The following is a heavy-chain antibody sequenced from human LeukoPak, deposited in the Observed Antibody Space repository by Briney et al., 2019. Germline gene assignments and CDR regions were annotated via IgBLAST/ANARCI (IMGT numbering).Heavy chain of an antibody. D-gene: IGHD2-21*02. CDR1: GYSFNTYW. J-gene: IGHJ4*02. V-gene: IGHV3-23*01. CDR3: AKGSRGSCRGAYCYSFDN. Sequence: GESLKISCKGSGYSFNTYWIGWVRQIPGKGLEWVSAISGSDPGTYYADSVKGRFTISRVNSRNTLYLQMNRLRVEDTAVYYCAKGSRGSCRGAYCYSFDNWGQGAVVTVSS. CDR2: ISGSDPGT.